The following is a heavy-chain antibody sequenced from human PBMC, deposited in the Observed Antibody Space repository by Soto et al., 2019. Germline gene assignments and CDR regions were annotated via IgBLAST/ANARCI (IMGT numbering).Heavy chain of an antibody. CDR1: GFTFSSYE. CDR3: AREGVATVDFDY. Sequence: GSLRLSCAASGFTFSSYEMNWVRQAPGKGLEWVSYISSSGSTIYYADSVKGRFTISRDNAKNSLYLQMNSLRAEDTAVYYCAREGVATVDFDYWGQGTLVTVSS. V-gene: IGHV3-48*03. D-gene: IGHD5-12*01. CDR2: ISSSGSTI. J-gene: IGHJ4*02.